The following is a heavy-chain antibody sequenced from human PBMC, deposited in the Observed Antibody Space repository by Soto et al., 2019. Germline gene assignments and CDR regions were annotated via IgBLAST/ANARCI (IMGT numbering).Heavy chain of an antibody. Sequence: GGSLRLSCAASGFTISSYSMNWVRLAPGKGLEWVSYISSTGSTIYYVDSVRGRFTISRDNAKNSLHLQMNSLRAEDTAVYYCARGRYCSSTSCFFTDWFDPWGQGTLVTVS. V-gene: IGHV3-48*01. CDR2: ISSTGSTI. CDR3: ARGRYCSSTSCFFTDWFDP. CDR1: GFTISSYS. D-gene: IGHD2-2*01. J-gene: IGHJ5*02.